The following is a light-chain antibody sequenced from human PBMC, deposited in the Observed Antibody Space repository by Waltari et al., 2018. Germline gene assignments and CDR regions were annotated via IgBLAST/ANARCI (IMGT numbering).Light chain of an antibody. CDR2: HAS. CDR1: QSISHY. Sequence: EVVLTQSPGTLSLSPGEGATLSCRASQSISHYLAWYQQKPCQAPRLLISHASSRATGIPDRFSGSGSGTDFSLTISRLEPEDFAVYYCQHYVNLPATFGQGTKVEIK. CDR3: QHYVNLPAT. J-gene: IGKJ1*01. V-gene: IGKV3-20*01.